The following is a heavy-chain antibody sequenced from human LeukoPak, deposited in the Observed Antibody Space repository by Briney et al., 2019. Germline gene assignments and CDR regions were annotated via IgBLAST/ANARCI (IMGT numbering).Heavy chain of an antibody. V-gene: IGHV3-20*04. CDR3: ARDRLGPSFSVSHFDL. Sequence: GGSLRLSCATSGFTFVDYGLSWVRRAPGKGLEWLCAINYNGAITDYADSVKGRFTISRDNAKNSLYLRMDSLRAEDTTLYYCARDRLGPSFSVSHFDLWGQGTLVTVSS. CDR1: GFTFVDYG. D-gene: IGHD3-3*02. CDR2: INYNGAIT. J-gene: IGHJ4*02.